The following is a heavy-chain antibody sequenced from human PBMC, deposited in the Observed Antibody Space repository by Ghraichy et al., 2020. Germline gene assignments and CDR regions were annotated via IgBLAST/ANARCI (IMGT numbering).Heavy chain of an antibody. J-gene: IGHJ4*02. D-gene: IGHD2-8*01. CDR3: AGGVYRIRGFSADY. CDR1: GGSINNHF. Sequence: SETLSLTCTVSGGSINNHFWTWIRQPPGKGLEWIAFLYTSGSTYYNSSLTSRVTISIDTSKNQISLNMMSVTAADTAVYYCAGGVYRIRGFSADYWGQGTLVTVAS. V-gene: IGHV4-4*08. CDR2: LYTSGST.